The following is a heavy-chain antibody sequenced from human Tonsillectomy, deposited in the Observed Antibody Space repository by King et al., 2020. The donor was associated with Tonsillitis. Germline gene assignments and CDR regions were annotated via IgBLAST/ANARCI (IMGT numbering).Heavy chain of an antibody. CDR2: MNPNRGNT. CDR3: AGGSRYCIGGSCYPLDY. V-gene: IGHV1-8*01. CDR1: GYTFTSYD. D-gene: IGHD2-15*01. Sequence: QLVQSGAEVKKPGASVKVSCKASGYTFTSYDINWVRQATGQGLEWMGWMNPNRGNTGYAQKFQGRVTMTRNTSISTAYMELGSIRAESTAWYYCAGGSRYCIGGSCYPLDYWGQGTLVTVSS. J-gene: IGHJ4*02.